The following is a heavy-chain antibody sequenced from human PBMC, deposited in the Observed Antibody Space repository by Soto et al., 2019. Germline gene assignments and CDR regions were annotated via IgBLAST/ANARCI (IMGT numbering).Heavy chain of an antibody. Sequence: PVGSLRLSCAASGFIFSDYYMSWVRRTPGKGLEWVSYISTRSTYTNYADSVKGRFTISRDNTKNSLYLQMDSLRVEDTAVYYCARDLAWKRGKVGRYYYGMDVWGQGTTVTV. J-gene: IGHJ6*02. CDR3: ARDLAWKRGKVGRYYYGMDV. CDR1: GFIFSDYY. V-gene: IGHV3-11*06. CDR2: ISTRSTYT. D-gene: IGHD1-1*01.